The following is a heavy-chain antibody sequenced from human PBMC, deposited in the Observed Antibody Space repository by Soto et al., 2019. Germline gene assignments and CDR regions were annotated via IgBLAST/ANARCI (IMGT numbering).Heavy chain of an antibody. CDR2: ISYDGSNK. D-gene: IGHD6-13*01. CDR3: ASMIIAEAAYYYYGMDV. J-gene: IGHJ6*02. CDR1: GFTFSSFG. V-gene: IGHV3-30*03. Sequence: LRLSCAASGFTFSSFGMHWVRQAPGKGLEWVAVISYDGSNKYYADSVKGRFTISRDDSKNTLYPQMNSLRAEDTAIYYCASMIIAEAAYYYYGMDVWGQGTRVTVSS.